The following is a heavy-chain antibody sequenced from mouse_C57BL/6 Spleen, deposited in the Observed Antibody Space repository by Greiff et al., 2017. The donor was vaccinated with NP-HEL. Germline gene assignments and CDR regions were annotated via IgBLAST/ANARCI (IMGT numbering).Heavy chain of an antibody. CDR3: ARGRRSFFDY. Sequence: QVQLKQPGAELVKPGASVKLSCKASGYTFTSYWMQWVKQRPGQGLEWIGEIDPSDSYTNYNQKFKGKATLTVDTSSSTAYMQLSSLTSEDSAVYYCARGRRSFFDYWGQGTTLTVSS. CDR1: GYTFTSYW. V-gene: IGHV1-50*01. CDR2: IDPSDSYT. D-gene: IGHD1-1*01. J-gene: IGHJ2*01.